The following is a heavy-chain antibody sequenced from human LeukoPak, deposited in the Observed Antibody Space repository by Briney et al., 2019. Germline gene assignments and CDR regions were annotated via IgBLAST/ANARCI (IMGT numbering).Heavy chain of an antibody. CDR2: TYYRSKWYN. D-gene: IGHD2-2*01. CDR3: ARVYCSSTSCSNWFDP. CDR1: GDSVSSNSAA. Sequence: ASQTLSLTCALSGDSVSSNSAAWNWIRQSPSRGLEWLGRTYYRSKWYNDYAVSVKSRITINPDTSKNQFSLQLNSVTPEDTAVYYCARVYCSSTSCSNWFDPWGQGTLVTVSS. J-gene: IGHJ5*02. V-gene: IGHV6-1*01.